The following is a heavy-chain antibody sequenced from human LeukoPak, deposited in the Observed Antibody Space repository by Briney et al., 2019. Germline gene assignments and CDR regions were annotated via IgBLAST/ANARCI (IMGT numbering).Heavy chain of an antibody. CDR1: GFTFNSYS. J-gene: IGHJ6*03. V-gene: IGHV3-48*04. CDR2: ISSSGSTI. CDR3: ARRTEVWKSYGSYYYYMNV. Sequence: GGSLRLSCAASGFTFNSYSMNWVRQAPGKGLEWVSYISSSGSTIYYADSVKGRFTISRDNAKNSLYLQMNSLRVEDTAVYYCARRTEVWKSYGSYYYYMNVWGKGTTVTVSS. D-gene: IGHD1-26*01.